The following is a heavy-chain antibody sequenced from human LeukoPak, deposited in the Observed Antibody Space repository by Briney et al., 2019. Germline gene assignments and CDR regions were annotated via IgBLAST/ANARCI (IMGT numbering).Heavy chain of an antibody. J-gene: IGHJ6*03. Sequence: GGTLSLSCAASVFTPSSYGMSWVRQAPGKGLEWVSAISGSGGSTYYADSAKGRFTISRDNSKNTLYLQMNSLRAEDTAVYYCAKDLSGGYYYMDVWGKGTTVTISS. D-gene: IGHD2-15*01. CDR1: VFTPSSYG. CDR2: ISGSGGST. CDR3: AKDLSGGYYYMDV. V-gene: IGHV3-23*01.